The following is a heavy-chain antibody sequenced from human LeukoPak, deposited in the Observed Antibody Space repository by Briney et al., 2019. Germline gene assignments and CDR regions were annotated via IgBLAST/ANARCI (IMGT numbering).Heavy chain of an antibody. J-gene: IGHJ4*02. Sequence: RSGGSLRLSCVASGFTFSSYAMSWVRQAPGKGLEWVSAISGSGGSTYYADSVKGRFTISRDNSKNTLYLQMNSLRAEDTAVYYCAKGRKTIVATMYFDYWGQGTLVTVSS. CDR3: AKGRKTIVATMYFDY. V-gene: IGHV3-23*01. CDR2: ISGSGGST. D-gene: IGHD5-12*01. CDR1: GFTFSSYA.